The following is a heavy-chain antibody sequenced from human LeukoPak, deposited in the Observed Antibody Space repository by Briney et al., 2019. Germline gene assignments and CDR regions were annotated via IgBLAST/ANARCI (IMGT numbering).Heavy chain of an antibody. V-gene: IGHV3-23*01. D-gene: IGHD6-19*01. CDR1: GFTFSIYA. CDR3: AKSGSSGWYRDYCFDY. J-gene: IGHJ4*02. Sequence: GGSLRLSCAASGFTFSIYAMSWVRQAPGEGLEWVSAISGSGGSTYYADSVKGRFTISRDNSKNTLCLQMNSLRAEDTAVYYCAKSGSSGWYRDYCFDYWGQGTLVTVSS. CDR2: ISGSGGST.